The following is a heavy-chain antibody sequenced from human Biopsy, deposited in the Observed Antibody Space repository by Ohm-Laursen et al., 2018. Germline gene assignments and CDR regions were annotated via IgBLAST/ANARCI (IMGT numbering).Heavy chain of an antibody. D-gene: IGHD5-18*01. CDR2: VYSSGST. CDR3: ARGIAVVRSLDV. V-gene: IGHV4-59*08. Sequence: SDTLSLTCTVSSGSISGYYWTWIRQAPGKGLEFIGYVYSSGSTNYNPSLKSRATISLDTSRNQVSLRLSPVTAADTAVYYCARGIAVVRSLDVWGQGTTVAVSS. CDR1: SGSISGYY. J-gene: IGHJ6*02.